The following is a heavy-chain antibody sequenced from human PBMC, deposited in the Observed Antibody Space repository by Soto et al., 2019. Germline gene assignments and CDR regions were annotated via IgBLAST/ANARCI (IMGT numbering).Heavy chain of an antibody. Sequence: EVQLLESAGGLVQPGGSLRLSCAASGFTFRNYAMSWARQAPGKGLEWVSAICGSGGTTHYADAVKGRFTISRDNSKDTLYLQMNSLRVEDTAVYYCAKDRRSTSCYAFDYWGQGSLVTVSS. CDR1: GFTFRNYA. CDR3: AKDRRSTSCYAFDY. J-gene: IGHJ4*02. CDR2: ICGSGGTT. V-gene: IGHV3-23*01. D-gene: IGHD2-2*01.